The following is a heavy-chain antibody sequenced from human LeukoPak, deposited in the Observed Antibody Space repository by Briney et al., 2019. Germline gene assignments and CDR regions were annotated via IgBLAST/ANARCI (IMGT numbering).Heavy chain of an antibody. Sequence: ASVKVSCKASGYTFTSYAMHWVCQAPGQRLEWMGWINAGTGNTKYSQKFQGTVTITRDTSATTAYMELSSLTSEDTAVYYCARDSRIATGDLDYWGQGTLVTVSS. CDR3: ARDSRIATGDLDY. D-gene: IGHD6-13*01. CDR2: INAGTGNT. CDR1: GYTFTSYA. J-gene: IGHJ4*02. V-gene: IGHV1-3*01.